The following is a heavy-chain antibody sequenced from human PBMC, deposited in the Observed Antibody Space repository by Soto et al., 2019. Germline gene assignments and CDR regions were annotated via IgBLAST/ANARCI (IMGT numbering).Heavy chain of an antibody. D-gene: IGHD1-20*01. CDR3: AREITGKFPN. CDR1: GGTFSSYA. V-gene: IGHV1-69*05. CDR2: IIPFFDTA. Sequence: SVKVSCKASGGTFSSYAFSWVRQAPGQGLEWMGDIIPFFDTAGYAQKFQGRVTMTRNTSISTAYMELSSLRSEDTAVYYCAREITGKFPNWGQGTLVTVSS. J-gene: IGHJ4*02.